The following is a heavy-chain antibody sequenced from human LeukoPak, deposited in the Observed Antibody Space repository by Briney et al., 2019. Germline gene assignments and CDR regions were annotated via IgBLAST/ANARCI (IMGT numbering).Heavy chain of an antibody. CDR1: GYTFTGYL. V-gene: IGHV1-2*02. CDR2: INPSSGGT. Sequence: ASVKVSCKASGYTFTGYLLHWVRQAPGQGLEWMGWINPSSGGTNCAQTFQGRVTMTRDTSISTAYMELSRLTSDDTAVYFCARELFDSGGFDYWGQGSLVTVSS. J-gene: IGHJ4*02. CDR3: ARELFDSGGFDY. D-gene: IGHD3-10*01.